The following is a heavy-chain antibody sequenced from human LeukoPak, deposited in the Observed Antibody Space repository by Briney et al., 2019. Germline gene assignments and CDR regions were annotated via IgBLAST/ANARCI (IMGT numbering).Heavy chain of an antibody. CDR1: GFTFSNYW. CDR2: IKQDGSEK. J-gene: IGHJ4*02. Sequence: PGGSLRLSCAAPGFTFSNYWITWVRQAPGKGLEGVANIKQDGSEKYYMDSVKGRFTISRDNAKNSLFLQMNSLRAEDTAVYYCARGDRVGVTTGHFDYWGQGTLVTVSS. CDR3: ARGDRVGVTTGHFDY. V-gene: IGHV3-7*03. D-gene: IGHD1-26*01.